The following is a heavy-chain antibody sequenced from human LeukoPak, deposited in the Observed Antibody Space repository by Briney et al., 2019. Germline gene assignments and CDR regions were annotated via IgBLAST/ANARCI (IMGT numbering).Heavy chain of an antibody. V-gene: IGHV3-53*01. CDR2: IYSGGST. CDR3: ARDLSGYSGYDGFDY. J-gene: IGHJ4*02. CDR1: GFTVSSNY. Sequence: GGSLRLSCAASGFTVSSNYMSWVRQAPGKGLEWVSVIYSGGSTYYADSVKGRFTISRDNSKNTLYLQMNSLRAEDTAVYHCARDLSGYSGYDGFDYWGQGTLVTVSS. D-gene: IGHD5-12*01.